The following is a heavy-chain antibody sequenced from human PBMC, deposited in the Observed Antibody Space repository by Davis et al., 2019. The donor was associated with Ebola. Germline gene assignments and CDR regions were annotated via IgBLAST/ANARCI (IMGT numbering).Heavy chain of an antibody. CDR1: GFTFTTSV. V-gene: IGHV3-23*01. CDR3: VKGLVGFDS. D-gene: IGHD1-26*01. J-gene: IGHJ4*02. CDR2: ISDSGSNT. Sequence: GESLKISCAASGFTFTTSVMNWVRQAPGKGPEWVSTISDSGSNTHYADSVQGRFTISRDNSKNTMSLQMNSLRVDDTARYYCVKGLVGFDSWGQGTLVTVSS.